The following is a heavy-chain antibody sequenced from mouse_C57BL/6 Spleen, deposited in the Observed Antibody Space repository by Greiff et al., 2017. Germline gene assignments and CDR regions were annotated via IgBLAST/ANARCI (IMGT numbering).Heavy chain of an antibody. Sequence: VQLQQPGAELVRPGSSVKLSCKASGYTFTSYWMHWVKQRPIQGLEWIGNIDPSDSETHYNQKFKDKATLTVDKSSSTAYMQLSSLTSEDSAVYYCARGDYGSSYDYAMGYWGKGASDTVAT. CDR3: ARGDYGSSYDYAMGY. CDR1: GYTFTSYW. D-gene: IGHD1-1*01. CDR2: IDPSDSET. J-gene: IGHJ4*01. V-gene: IGHV1-52*01.